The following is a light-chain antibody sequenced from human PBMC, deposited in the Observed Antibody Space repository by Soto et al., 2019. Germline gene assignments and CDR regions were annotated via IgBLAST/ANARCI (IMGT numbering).Light chain of an antibody. CDR2: DVS. J-gene: IGLJ1*01. CDR3: GSYASSSTRV. V-gene: IGLV2-14*03. CDR1: SSDVGGYNY. Sequence: QSALTQPASVSGSPGQSITISCTGTSSDVGGYNYVSWNQQHPGKAPKLMIYDVSKRPSGVSDRFSGSKSGNTASLTISGLQAEDEADYYCGSYASSSTRVFGTGTKVTVL.